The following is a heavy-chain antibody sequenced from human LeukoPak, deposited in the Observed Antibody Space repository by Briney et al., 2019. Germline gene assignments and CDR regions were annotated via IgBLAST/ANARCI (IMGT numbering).Heavy chain of an antibody. CDR3: VRQNWDGAFDI. V-gene: IGHV4-59*08. Sequence: PSETLSLTCTVSGGSISSYYWSWIRQPPGKGLEWIGYIYYSGSTNYNPSLKSRVTISVDTSKNQFSLKLSSVTAADTAVYYCVRQNWDGAFDIWGQGTMATVSS. D-gene: IGHD7-27*01. J-gene: IGHJ3*02. CDR2: IYYSGST. CDR1: GGSISSYY.